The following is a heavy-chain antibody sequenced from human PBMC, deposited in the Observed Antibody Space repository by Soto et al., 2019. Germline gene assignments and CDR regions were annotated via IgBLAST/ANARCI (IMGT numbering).Heavy chain of an antibody. J-gene: IGHJ4*02. CDR1: GFTFSSYG. D-gene: IGHD2-21*02. CDR3: AKDDRTYCGGDCYSWFDY. Sequence: QVQLVESGGGVVQPGRSLRLSCAASGFTFSSYGMHWVRQAPGKGLEWVAVISYDGSNKYYADSVKGRFTISRDNSKNTLYLQMTSLRAEDTAVYYCAKDDRTYCGGDCYSWFDYWGQGTLVTVSS. V-gene: IGHV3-30*18. CDR2: ISYDGSNK.